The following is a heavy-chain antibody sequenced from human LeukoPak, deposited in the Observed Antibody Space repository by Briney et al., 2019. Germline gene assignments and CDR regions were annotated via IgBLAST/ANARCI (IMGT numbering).Heavy chain of an antibody. V-gene: IGHV3-23*01. Sequence: GGSLRLSCAASGVTFSSYAMSWVRQAPGKGLEWVSAIRGGGGSTYYADSVKGRFTISRDNSKNTLYLQMNSLRAEDTAIYYCAKHIFGSGSYIDYWGQGTLVTVSP. CDR2: IRGGGGST. J-gene: IGHJ4*02. CDR1: GVTFSSYA. D-gene: IGHD3-10*01. CDR3: AKHIFGSGSYIDY.